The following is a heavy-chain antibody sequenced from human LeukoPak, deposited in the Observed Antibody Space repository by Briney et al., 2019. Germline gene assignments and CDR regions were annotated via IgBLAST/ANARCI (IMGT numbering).Heavy chain of an antibody. V-gene: IGHV3-30*18. CDR3: AKDRSSSWSLDY. D-gene: IGHD6-13*01. CDR2: ISYDGRNK. J-gene: IGHJ4*02. Sequence: PGRSLRLSCAASGFTFSSYNMHWVRQAPGKGLEWVAVISYDGRNKYYADSVKGRYTISRDNSKNTLCLEMNSLKAEDTAVYYCAKDRSSSWSLDYWGQGTLVTVSS. CDR1: GFTFSSYN.